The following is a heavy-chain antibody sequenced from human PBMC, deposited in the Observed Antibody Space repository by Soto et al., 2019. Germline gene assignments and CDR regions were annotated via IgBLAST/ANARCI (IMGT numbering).Heavy chain of an antibody. CDR1: GYTFTSYA. Sequence: QVQLVQSGAEVKKPGASVKVSCKASGYTFTSYAMHWVRQAPGQRLEWMGWINAGNGNTKYSQKFQGRVTITRDTSASTAYMELSSLRSEDTAVYYCARHDVRFLEWLLGDAGGFGFDYWGQGTLVTVSS. D-gene: IGHD3-3*01. V-gene: IGHV1-3*01. CDR2: INAGNGNT. CDR3: ARHDVRFLEWLLGDAGGFGFDY. J-gene: IGHJ4*02.